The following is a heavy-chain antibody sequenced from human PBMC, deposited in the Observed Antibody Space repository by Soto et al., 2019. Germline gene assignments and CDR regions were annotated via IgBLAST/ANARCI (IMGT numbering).Heavy chain of an antibody. D-gene: IGHD3-16*01. CDR1: GFTFSSYS. Sequence: EVQLVESGGGLVKPGGSLRLSCAASGFTFSSYSMNWVRQAPGKGLEWVSSISSSSSYIYYADSVKGRFTISRDNAKNSLYLQMNSLRAEDTAVYYCARDFGGRSWFSGWFDPWGQGTLVTVSS. V-gene: IGHV3-21*01. J-gene: IGHJ5*02. CDR2: ISSSSSYI. CDR3: ARDFGGRSWFSGWFDP.